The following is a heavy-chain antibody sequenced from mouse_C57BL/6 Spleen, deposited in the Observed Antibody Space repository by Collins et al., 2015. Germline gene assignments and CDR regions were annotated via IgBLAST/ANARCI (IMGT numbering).Heavy chain of an antibody. CDR1: GFDFSRYW. CDR3: ARLDRYGYAMDY. J-gene: IGHJ4*01. Sequence: EVKLLESGGGLVQPGGSLNLSCAASGFDFSRYWMSWARQAPGKGQEWIGEINPGSSTINYTPSLKDKFIISRDNAKNTLYLQMSKVRSEDTALYYCARLDRYGYAMDYWGQGTSVTVSS. V-gene: IGHV4-2*02. CDR2: INPGSSTI. D-gene: IGHD2-14*01.